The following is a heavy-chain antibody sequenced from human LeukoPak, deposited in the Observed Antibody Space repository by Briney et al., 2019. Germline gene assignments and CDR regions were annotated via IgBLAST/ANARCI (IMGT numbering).Heavy chain of an antibody. CDR2: IWYDGSNK. D-gene: IGHD3-22*01. Sequence: PGGSLRLSCAASGFTFSSYGMHWVRQAPGEGLEWVAVIWYDGSNKYYADSVKGRFTISRDNSKNTLYLQMNSLRAEDTAVYYCARDSGYDSSGNYWGQGTLVTVSS. V-gene: IGHV3-33*01. CDR1: GFTFSSYG. J-gene: IGHJ4*02. CDR3: ARDSGYDSSGNY.